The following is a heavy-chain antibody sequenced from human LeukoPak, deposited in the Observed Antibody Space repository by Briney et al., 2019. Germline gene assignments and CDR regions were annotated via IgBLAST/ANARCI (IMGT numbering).Heavy chain of an antibody. CDR1: GGSISSYY. J-gene: IGHJ6*02. CDR2: INHSGST. CDR3: ARGGDYGSRPSGMDV. Sequence: SETLSLTCTVSGGSISSYYWSWIRQPPGKGLEWIGEINHSGSTNYNPSLKSRVTISVDTSKNQFSLKLSSVTAADTAVYYCARGGDYGSRPSGMDVWGQGTTVTVSS. V-gene: IGHV4-34*01. D-gene: IGHD3-10*01.